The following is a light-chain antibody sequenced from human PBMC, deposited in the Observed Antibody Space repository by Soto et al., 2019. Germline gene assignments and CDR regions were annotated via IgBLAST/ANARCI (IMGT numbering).Light chain of an antibody. V-gene: IGKV3-20*01. Sequence: DIVLTQSPGTLPLSPGERATLSCRASQIVGSTYLAWYQQKPGQAPRLLIYGASSRATGIPDRFSGSGSGTDFSLTISRLEAEDSAVYYCQQYGRSPPDYSFGQGTKLVSK. CDR2: GAS. CDR1: QIVGSTY. J-gene: IGKJ2*01. CDR3: QQYGRSPPDYS.